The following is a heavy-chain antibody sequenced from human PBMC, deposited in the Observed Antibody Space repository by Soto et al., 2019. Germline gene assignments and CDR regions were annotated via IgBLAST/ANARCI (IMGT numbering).Heavy chain of an antibody. CDR2: IYWDDDK. CDR1: GFSLSTSGVG. Sequence: QITLKESGPTLVKPTQTLTLTCTFSGFSLSTSGVGVGWIRQPPGKALEWLALIYWDDDKRYSPSLKSRLTITKDTSKNQVVITMTNMDPVDTATYYCAHAYSSGWYGGDEYFQHWGQGTLVTVSS. V-gene: IGHV2-5*02. J-gene: IGHJ1*01. D-gene: IGHD6-19*01. CDR3: AHAYSSGWYGGDEYFQH.